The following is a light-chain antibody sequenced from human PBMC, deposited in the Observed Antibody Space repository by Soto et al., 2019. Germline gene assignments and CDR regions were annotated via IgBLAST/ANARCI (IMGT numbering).Light chain of an antibody. Sequence: QSALTQPASVSGSPGQSITISCTGISNDVGAYNYVSWYQQHPDKAPKLMIFEVSNRPSGVSNRFSGSKSGNTASLTISGVQAEDEADYYCSSYTSSSTYVFGTGTKLIVL. CDR1: SNDVGAYNY. CDR2: EVS. V-gene: IGLV2-14*01. J-gene: IGLJ1*01. CDR3: SSYTSSSTYV.